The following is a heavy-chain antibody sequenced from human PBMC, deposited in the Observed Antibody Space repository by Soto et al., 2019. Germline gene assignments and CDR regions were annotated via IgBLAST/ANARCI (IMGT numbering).Heavy chain of an antibody. J-gene: IGHJ4*02. V-gene: IGHV1-46*01. CDR3: ARDQNWEYYFDY. D-gene: IGHD7-27*01. CDR1: GYTFTSYY. Sequence: SVKGSFKASGYTFTSYYMHWVRQAPGQGLEWMGIINPSGGSTSYAQKFQGRVTMTRDTSTSTVYMELSSLRSEDTAVYYCARDQNWEYYFDYWGQGTLVTVYS. CDR2: INPSGGST.